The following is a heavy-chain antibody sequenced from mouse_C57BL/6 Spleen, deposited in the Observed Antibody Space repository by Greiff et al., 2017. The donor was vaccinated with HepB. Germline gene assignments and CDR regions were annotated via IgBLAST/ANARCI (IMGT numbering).Heavy chain of an antibody. Sequence: VQLQQSGPELVKPGASVKISCKASGYAFSSSWMNWVKQRPGKGLEWIGRIYPGDGDTNSNGKFKGKATLTADKSSSTAYMQLSSLTSEDSAVYFRARRCSNGDPSDYWGQGTTLTVSS. CDR3: ARRCSNGDPSDY. CDR2: IYPGDGDT. V-gene: IGHV1-82*01. CDR1: GYAFSSSW. D-gene: IGHD4-1*01. J-gene: IGHJ2*01.